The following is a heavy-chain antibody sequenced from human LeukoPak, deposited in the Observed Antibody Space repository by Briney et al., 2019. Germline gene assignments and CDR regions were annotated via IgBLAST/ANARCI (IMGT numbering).Heavy chain of an antibody. D-gene: IGHD3-10*01. CDR3: ARVRHYYGSGTHFSFDY. J-gene: IGHJ4*02. V-gene: IGHV1-18*04. Sequence: ASVKVSCKAPGYTFTAYGVSWVREAPGQGLEWMGGISVYKSNTEYAQKFQGRVTMTTDTSTKTAYMELTSLKSDDTAVYYCARVRHYYGSGTHFSFDYWGQGTLITVSA. CDR2: ISVYKSNT. CDR1: GYTFTAYG.